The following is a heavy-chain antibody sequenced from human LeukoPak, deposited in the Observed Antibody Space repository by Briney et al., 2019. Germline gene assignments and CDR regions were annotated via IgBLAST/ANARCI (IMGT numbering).Heavy chain of an antibody. Sequence: PSETLSLTCTVSGDSISSSTYYWGWIRQPPGKGLEWIGRIYRGVTTHYNPSLTSRVTISIDTSKNQFSLRLSSVTAADTAVYYCARLSSNGATYFDYWGQGTLVTVSS. D-gene: IGHD6-13*01. V-gene: IGHV4-39*01. J-gene: IGHJ4*02. CDR1: GDSISSSTYY. CDR3: ARLSSNGATYFDY. CDR2: IYRGVTT.